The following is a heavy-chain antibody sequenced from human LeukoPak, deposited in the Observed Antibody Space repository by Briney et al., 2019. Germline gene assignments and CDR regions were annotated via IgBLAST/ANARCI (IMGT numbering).Heavy chain of an antibody. Sequence: SGGSLRLSCAASGFTVSNNYMTWVRQAPGKGLEWVSLIYSGGTTFYTDSVKRRFTISRDSSKNTLYLQMNNLKAEDTAVYYCTTSPAVASWGQGTLVTVSS. CDR3: TTSPAVAS. CDR1: GFTVSNNY. CDR2: IYSGGTT. D-gene: IGHD4-23*01. V-gene: IGHV3-53*01. J-gene: IGHJ5*02.